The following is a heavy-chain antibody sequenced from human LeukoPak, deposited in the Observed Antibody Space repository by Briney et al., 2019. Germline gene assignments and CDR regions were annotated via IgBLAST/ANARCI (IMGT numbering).Heavy chain of an antibody. Sequence: GASVKVSCRASGYRFTHYYLHWVRQAPGQGLEWMGWINPNSGGPNYAQNFQGRITMTRDTSMTTAYLEMSGLRSDDTAVYYCAREYYDSGGNYSDYFDYWGQGTLVTVSS. CDR1: GYRFTHYY. CDR2: INPNSGGP. V-gene: IGHV1-2*02. CDR3: AREYYDSGGNYSDYFDY. D-gene: IGHD3-22*01. J-gene: IGHJ4*02.